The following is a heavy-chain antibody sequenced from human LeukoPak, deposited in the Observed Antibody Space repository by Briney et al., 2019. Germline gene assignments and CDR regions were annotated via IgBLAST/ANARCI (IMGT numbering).Heavy chain of an antibody. Sequence: SETLSLTCTVSGGSISSSSYYWGWIRQPPGKGLEWIGSIYYSGSTYYNPSLKSRVTISVDTSKNQFSLKLSSVTAADTAVYYCARRSPFGYSYGYFDYWGQGTLVTVSS. D-gene: IGHD5-18*01. CDR2: IYYSGST. J-gene: IGHJ4*02. CDR1: GGSISSSSYY. CDR3: ARRSPFGYSYGYFDY. V-gene: IGHV4-39*01.